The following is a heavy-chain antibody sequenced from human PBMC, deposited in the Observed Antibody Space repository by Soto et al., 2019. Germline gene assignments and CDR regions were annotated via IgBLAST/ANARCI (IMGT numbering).Heavy chain of an antibody. CDR3: ARDTAARSYNCGMDV. Sequence: GGSLSLSCAASGSTFSDYYMSWIRQAPGKGLEWVSYISSFNSYTDYADSVKGRFTISRDNTKNSLYLQMNSLRAEDTAVYYCARDTAARSYNCGMDVWGQGTTVIVS. CDR1: GSTFSDYY. CDR2: ISSFNSYT. D-gene: IGHD6-6*01. J-gene: IGHJ6*02. V-gene: IGHV3-11*06.